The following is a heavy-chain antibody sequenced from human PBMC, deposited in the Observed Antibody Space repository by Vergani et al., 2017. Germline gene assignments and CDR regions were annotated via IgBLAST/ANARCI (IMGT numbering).Heavy chain of an antibody. D-gene: IGHD3-9*01. CDR2: INPSGGHT. CDR1: GYTFSNYY. CDR3: ARGDYGILTGYRY. V-gene: IGHV1-46*03. Sequence: QVQVVQSGAEVKKSGASVKVSCKTSGYTFSNYYMHWVRQAPGQGLEWMGIINPSGGHTNYAQKFQGRVTMARDTSPSTVYMGLSSLRSEDTAIYYCARGDYGILTGYRYWGQGTLVTVSA. J-gene: IGHJ4*02.